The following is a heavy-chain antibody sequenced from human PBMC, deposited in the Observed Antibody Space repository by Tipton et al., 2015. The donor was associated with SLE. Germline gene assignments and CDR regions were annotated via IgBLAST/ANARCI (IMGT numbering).Heavy chain of an antibody. Sequence: TLSLTCTVSGGSISSGGYYWSWIRQHPGKGLEWIGYIYYSGSTYYNPSLKSRVTISVDTSKNQFSLKLSSVTAADTAVYYCARAGGSSGWCDYWGQGTLVTVSS. CDR2: IYYSGST. CDR1: GGSISSGGYY. V-gene: IGHV4-31*03. D-gene: IGHD6-19*01. CDR3: ARAGGSSGWCDY. J-gene: IGHJ4*02.